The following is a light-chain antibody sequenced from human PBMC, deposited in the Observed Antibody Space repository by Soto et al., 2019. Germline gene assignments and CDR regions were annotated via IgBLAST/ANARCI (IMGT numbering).Light chain of an antibody. CDR1: QSGSSSY. Sequence: EIVLTQSPDTLSLSPGERATLSCRASQSGSSSYLAWYQQRPGQPPRLLIYGVFTRADDIPDRFSGSGSGTHFTLTISSLQPEDFAVYYCQHYGYPQWTFGQGTKVDIK. V-gene: IGKV3-20*01. J-gene: IGKJ1*01. CDR3: QHYGYPQWT. CDR2: GVF.